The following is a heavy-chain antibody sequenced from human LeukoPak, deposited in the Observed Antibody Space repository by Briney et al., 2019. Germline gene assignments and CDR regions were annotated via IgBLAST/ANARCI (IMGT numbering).Heavy chain of an antibody. V-gene: IGHV4-61*02. Sequence: SETLSLTCAVSGGPISSGGYSWSWIRQPAGKGLEWIGRIHTGGSTTYNPSLKSRVTVSVDTSKNQVSLKLTSVTAADTAIYYCATTTRRDLVHDYWGQGTLVTVSS. CDR2: IHTGGST. J-gene: IGHJ4*02. CDR1: GGPISSGGYS. D-gene: IGHD2-8*02. CDR3: ATTTRRDLVHDY.